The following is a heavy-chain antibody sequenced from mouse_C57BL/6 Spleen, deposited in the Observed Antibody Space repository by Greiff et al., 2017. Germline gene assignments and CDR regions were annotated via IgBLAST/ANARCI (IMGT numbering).Heavy chain of an antibody. V-gene: IGHV5-9-1*02. CDR3: TRDITSAYLDY. Sequence: EVQVVESGEGLVKPGGSLKLSCAASGFTFSSYAMSWVGQTPEQRLEWVAYISLAGGYIYYADTVKGRFTISRDKARITLYLQMSSLKSEDTAMYYCTRDITSAYLDYWGQGTTLTVSS. CDR2: ISLAGGYI. D-gene: IGHD1-1*01. J-gene: IGHJ2*01. CDR1: GFTFSSYA.